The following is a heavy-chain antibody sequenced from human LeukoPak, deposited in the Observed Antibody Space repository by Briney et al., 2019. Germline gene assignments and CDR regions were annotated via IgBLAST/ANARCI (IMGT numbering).Heavy chain of an antibody. CDR3: ATDPMVRGI. CDR1: GYTLTELS. V-gene: IGHV1-24*01. J-gene: IGHJ3*02. D-gene: IGHD3-10*01. Sequence: ASVTVSCKVSGYTLTELSMHWVRQAPVNGLEWMGGFDPEDGETIYAQKFQGRVTMTEDTSTDTAYMELSSLRSEDTAVYYCATDPMVRGIWGQGTMVTVSS. CDR2: FDPEDGET.